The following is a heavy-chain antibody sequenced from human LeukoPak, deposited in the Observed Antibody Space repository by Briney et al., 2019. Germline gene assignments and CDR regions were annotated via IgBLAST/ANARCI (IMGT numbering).Heavy chain of an antibody. CDR2: IYYSGST. CDR3: AREGPPNYDTI. J-gene: IGHJ3*02. CDR1: GGSISSHY. V-gene: IGHV4-59*11. D-gene: IGHD3-9*01. Sequence: PSETLSLTCTVSGGSISSHYWSWIRQPPGKGLEWIGYIYYSGSTNYSPSLKSRVTISGDTSKNQFSLKLSSVTAADTAVYYCAREGPPNYDTIWGQGTMVTVSS.